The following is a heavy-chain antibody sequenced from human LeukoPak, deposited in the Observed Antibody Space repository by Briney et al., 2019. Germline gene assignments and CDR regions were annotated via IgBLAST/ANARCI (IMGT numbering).Heavy chain of an antibody. CDR1: GYSFAHYW. CDR2: IYPGDSDT. V-gene: IGHV5-51*01. CDR3: ARHGPYGGNSDEAFDI. Sequence: GESLKISCKGSGYSFAHYWIGWVRQMPGKGLEWMGIIYPGDSDTRYSPPFQGQVTISADKSISTAYLQWNSLKASDTAMYYCARHGPYGGNSDEAFDIWGQGTMVTVSS. J-gene: IGHJ3*02. D-gene: IGHD4-23*01.